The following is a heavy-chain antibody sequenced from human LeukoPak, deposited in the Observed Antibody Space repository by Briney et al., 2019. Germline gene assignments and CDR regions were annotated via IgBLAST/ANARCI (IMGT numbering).Heavy chain of an antibody. J-gene: IGHJ5*02. D-gene: IGHD3-10*01. CDR1: GFTFSSYE. V-gene: IGHV3-23*01. Sequence: GGSLRLSCAASGFTFSSYEMNWVRQAPGKGLEWVSAISGSGGSTYYADSVKGRFTISRDNSKNTLYLQMNSQRAEDTAVYYCAKAPPPLLWFGELSLNWFDPWGQGTLVTVSA. CDR3: AKAPPPLLWFGELSLNWFDP. CDR2: ISGSGGST.